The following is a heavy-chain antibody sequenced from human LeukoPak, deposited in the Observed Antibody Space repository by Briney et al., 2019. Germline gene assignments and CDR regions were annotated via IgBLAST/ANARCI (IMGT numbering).Heavy chain of an antibody. Sequence: SETLSLTCTVSGGSISSYYWSWIRQPPGKGLEWIGYIYYSGSTYYNPSLKSRVTISVDTSKNQFSLKLSSVTAADTAVYYCARGRGRRGNWFDPWGQGTLVTVSS. CDR2: IYYSGST. V-gene: IGHV4-30-4*01. CDR1: GGSISSYY. CDR3: ARGRGRRGNWFDP. D-gene: IGHD3-16*01. J-gene: IGHJ5*02.